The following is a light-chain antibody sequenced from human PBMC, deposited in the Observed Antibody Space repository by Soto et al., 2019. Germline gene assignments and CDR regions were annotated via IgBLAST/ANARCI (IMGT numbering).Light chain of an antibody. J-gene: IGKJ4*01. CDR1: QTLLYRSNNKNY. CDR2: WAS. Sequence: DIVMTQSPDSLAVSLGERATINCKSSQTLLYRSNNKNYLAWYQQKPGQPPKLLFYWASIRESGVPDRFSGSGSGTDFTLTISSLQAEDVAVYYCQQSYTTPPTFGGGTKVEIK. V-gene: IGKV4-1*01. CDR3: QQSYTTPPT.